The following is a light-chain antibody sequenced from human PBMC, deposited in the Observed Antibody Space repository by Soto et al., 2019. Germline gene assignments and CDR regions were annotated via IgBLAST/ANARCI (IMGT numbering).Light chain of an antibody. CDR3: RSYTSSSPHVV. V-gene: IGLV2-14*01. J-gene: IGLJ2*01. Sequence: QSALTQPASVSGSPGQSITISCTGTSSDVGGYNYVSWYQQHSGKAPKLMIYEVSNRPSGVSNRFSGSKSGNTASLTISGIQDEDEADYYCRSYTSSSPHVVFGGGTKLTVL. CDR2: EVS. CDR1: SSDVGGYNY.